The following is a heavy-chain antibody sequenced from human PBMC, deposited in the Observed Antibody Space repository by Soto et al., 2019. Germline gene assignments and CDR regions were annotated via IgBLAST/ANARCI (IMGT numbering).Heavy chain of an antibody. D-gene: IGHD4-4*01. CDR2: IKSKTDGGTT. CDR1: GFTFSNAW. V-gene: IGHV3-15*01. J-gene: IGHJ4*02. CDR3: TTEYSNYVSYFDY. Sequence: GGSLRLSCAASGFTFSNAWMSWVRQAPGKGLEWVGRIKSKTDGGTTDYAAPVKGRFTISRDDSKNTLYLQMNSLKTEDTAVYYCTTEYSNYVSYFDYWGQGTLVTVSS.